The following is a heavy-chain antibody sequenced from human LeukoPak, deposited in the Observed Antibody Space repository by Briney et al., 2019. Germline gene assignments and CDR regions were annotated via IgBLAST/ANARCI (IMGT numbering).Heavy chain of an antibody. Sequence: GGSLRLSCAASEFSVGSNYMTWVRQAPGKGLEWVSGISGSGVYTYYADSVKGRFTISRDNSKNTLYLVMNSLRVDDTAVYYCAKAVDLATISVDIWGQGTMVTVSS. J-gene: IGHJ3*02. V-gene: IGHV3-23*01. CDR2: ISGSGVYT. CDR3: AKAVDLATISVDI. CDR1: EFSVGSNY. D-gene: IGHD5-24*01.